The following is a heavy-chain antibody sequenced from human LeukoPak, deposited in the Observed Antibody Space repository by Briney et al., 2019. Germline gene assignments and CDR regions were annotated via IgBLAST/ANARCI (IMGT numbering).Heavy chain of an antibody. D-gene: IGHD3-22*01. V-gene: IGHV1-69*06. Sequence: GASVKVSCKASGGTFSSYAISWVRQAPGQGLEWMGGIIPIFGTANYAQKFQGRVTITADKSTSTAYMELSSLRSEDTAVYYCARSHYYYDSSGYSLDAFDIWGQGTMVTVSS. CDR1: GGTFSSYA. CDR2: IIPIFGTA. CDR3: ARSHYYYDSSGYSLDAFDI. J-gene: IGHJ3*02.